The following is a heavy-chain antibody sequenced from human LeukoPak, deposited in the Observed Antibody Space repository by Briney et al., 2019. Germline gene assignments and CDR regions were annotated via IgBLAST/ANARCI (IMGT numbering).Heavy chain of an antibody. CDR3: ARGNYGSGSYYVVDFDY. CDR1: IDASKNYY. Sequence: SETLSLTCTVSIDASKNYYRNWIWQPPGKGLEWVGYIYHTGNTNYNPSLKSRLSMSIDPSKNQFSLKLNSVTAADTAVYYCARGNYGSGSYYVVDFDYWGRGTLVTVSS. J-gene: IGHJ4*02. D-gene: IGHD3-10*01. CDR2: IYHTGNT. V-gene: IGHV4-59*12.